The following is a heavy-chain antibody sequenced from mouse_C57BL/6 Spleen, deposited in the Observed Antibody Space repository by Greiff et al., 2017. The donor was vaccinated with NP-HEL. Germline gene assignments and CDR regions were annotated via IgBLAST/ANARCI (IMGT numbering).Heavy chain of an antibody. CDR2: IRSKSSNYAT. V-gene: IGHV10-3*01. D-gene: IGHD2-5*01. CDR1: GFTFNTYA. J-gene: IGHJ4*01. Sequence: VQLKESGGGLVQPKGSLKLSCAASGFTFNTYAMHWVRQAPGKGLEWVARIRSKSSNYATYYADSVKDRFTISRDDSQSMLYLQMNNLKTEDTAMYYGVRGDYSNWDYAMDYWGQGTSVTVSS. CDR3: VRGDYSNWDYAMDY.